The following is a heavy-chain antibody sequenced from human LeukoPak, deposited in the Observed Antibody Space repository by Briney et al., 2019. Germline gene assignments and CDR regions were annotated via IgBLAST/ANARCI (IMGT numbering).Heavy chain of an antibody. CDR1: GGSVSRYF. CDR2: IYNSGST. CDR3: ATGPKSGYYAFEI. Sequence: MPSETLSLTCPVSGGSVSRYFWHWIRQPAGKGLEWIGRIYNSGSTVYNPSLNSRVTMSIDTSKNQFSLRLRSVTAADTAVYYCATGPKSGYYAFEIWGQGTMVTVSS. J-gene: IGHJ3*02. V-gene: IGHV4-4*07. D-gene: IGHD5-12*01.